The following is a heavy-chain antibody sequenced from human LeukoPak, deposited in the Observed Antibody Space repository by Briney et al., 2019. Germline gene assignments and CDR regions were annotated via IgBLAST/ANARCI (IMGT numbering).Heavy chain of an antibody. CDR2: ISGSGGST. Sequence: GGSLRLSCAASGFTFSSYSMSWVRQAPGKGLEWVSAISGSGGSTYYADSVKGRFTISRDNSKNTLYLQMNSLRAEDTAVYYCAKDPVLWFGELRGIYDYWGQGTLVTVSS. D-gene: IGHD3-10*01. J-gene: IGHJ4*02. CDR3: AKDPVLWFGELRGIYDY. CDR1: GFTFSSYS. V-gene: IGHV3-23*01.